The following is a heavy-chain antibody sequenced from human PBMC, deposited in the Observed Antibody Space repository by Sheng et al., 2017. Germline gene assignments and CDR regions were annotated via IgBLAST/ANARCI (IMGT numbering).Heavy chain of an antibody. CDR2: ISYDGSSK. J-gene: IGHJ3*02. Sequence: QVQLVESGGGVVQPGRSLRLSCAASGLTFSSYGMHWVRQAPGKGLEWVAVISYDGSSKYYADSVKGRFTISRDNSRTTLYLQMNSLRTEDTAVYYCAKDQPIFGVIGGFDIWGQGTVVTVSS. D-gene: IGHD3-3*01. CDR3: AKDQPIFGVIGGFDI. V-gene: IGHV3-30*18. CDR1: GLTFSSYG.